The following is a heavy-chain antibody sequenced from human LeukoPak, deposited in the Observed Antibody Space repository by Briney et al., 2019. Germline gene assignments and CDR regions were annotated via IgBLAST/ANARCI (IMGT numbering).Heavy chain of an antibody. CDR1: EGTFSSYA. V-gene: IGHV1-69*06. Sequence: ASVKVSCKASEGTFSSYAISWVRQAPGQGLEWMGGIIPIFGTANYAQKFQGRVTITADKSTSTAYMELSSLRSEDTAVYYCARLRAAAGLGVFDYWGQGTLVTVSS. CDR2: IIPIFGTA. CDR3: ARLRAAAGLGVFDY. D-gene: IGHD6-13*01. J-gene: IGHJ4*02.